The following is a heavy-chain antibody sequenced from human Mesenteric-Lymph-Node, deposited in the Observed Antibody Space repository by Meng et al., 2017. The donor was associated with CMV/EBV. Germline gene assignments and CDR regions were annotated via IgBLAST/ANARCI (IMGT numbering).Heavy chain of an antibody. D-gene: IGHD1-26*01. J-gene: IGHJ3*02. CDR3: ATGDRGASVQTHAFDI. CDR2: FDPEDGET. CDR1: GYTFHTYD. V-gene: IGHV1-24*01. Sequence: ASVKVSCKAAGYTFHTYDINWVRQAPGKGLEWMGGFDPEDGETVYAQKFQGRVTMTEDTSTDTAYMELSSLRSEDTAVYYCATGDRGASVQTHAFDIWGQGTLVTVSS.